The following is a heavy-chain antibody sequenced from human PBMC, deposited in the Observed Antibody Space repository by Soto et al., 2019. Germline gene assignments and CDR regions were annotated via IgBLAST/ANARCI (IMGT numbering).Heavy chain of an antibody. J-gene: IGHJ4*02. Sequence: GESLKISCNGSGYSFSSHWICWVRQMLWKGLEWMGIIYPGDSNIRYSPSFEGQIDMSADRSINTAYLRLSSLKASDTATYYCARHLDEYSSASGFDYWGQGTLVTVSS. CDR3: ARHLDEYSSASGFDY. D-gene: IGHD6-6*01. V-gene: IGHV5-51*01. CDR2: IYPGDSNI. CDR1: GYSFSSHW.